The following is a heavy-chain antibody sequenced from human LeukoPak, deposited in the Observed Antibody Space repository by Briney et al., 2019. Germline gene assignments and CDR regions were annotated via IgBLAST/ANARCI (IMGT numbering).Heavy chain of an antibody. CDR2: ISGSGGST. CDR3: AKYDCSSTSCHSTDY. CDR1: GFTFSGYA. Sequence: PGGSLRLSCVASGFTFSGYAMSWVRQAPGKGLEWVSGISGSGGSTYYADSVKGRFTISRDNSKNTLYLQMNSLRAEDTAVYYCAKYDCSSTSCHSTDYWGQGTLVTVSS. V-gene: IGHV3-23*01. D-gene: IGHD2-2*01. J-gene: IGHJ4*02.